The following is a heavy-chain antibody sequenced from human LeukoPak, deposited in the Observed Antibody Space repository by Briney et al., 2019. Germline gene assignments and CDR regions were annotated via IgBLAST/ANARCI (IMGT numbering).Heavy chain of an antibody. D-gene: IGHD3-22*01. Sequence: SVKVSCKASGYTFSNYVLTWVRQAPGQGLEWMGRIIPILGIANYAQKFQGRVTITADKSTSTAYMELSSLRSEDTAVYYCARSHSSGYLFDYWGQGTLVTVSS. CDR2: IIPILGIA. CDR3: ARSHSSGYLFDY. J-gene: IGHJ4*02. CDR1: GYTFSNYV. V-gene: IGHV1-69*04.